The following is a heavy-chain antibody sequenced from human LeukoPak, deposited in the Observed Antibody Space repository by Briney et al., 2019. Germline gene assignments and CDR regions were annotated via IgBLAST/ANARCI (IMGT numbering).Heavy chain of an antibody. D-gene: IGHD4-17*01. CDR2: ISSKGGST. V-gene: IGHV3-64*01. CDR1: GFTFSRYT. J-gene: IGHJ4*02. CDR3: AREDYGTGKFDY. Sequence: GSLRLSCAASGFTFSRYTMHWARQAPGKGLEYVSGISSKGGSTYYASSVKGRFTISRDNSKNTLYLQMGSLRAEDMAVYYCAREDYGTGKFDYWGQGTLVTVSS.